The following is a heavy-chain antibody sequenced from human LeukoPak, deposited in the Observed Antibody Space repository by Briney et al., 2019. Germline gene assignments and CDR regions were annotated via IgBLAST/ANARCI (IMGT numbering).Heavy chain of an antibody. D-gene: IGHD3-3*01. J-gene: IGHJ6*04. CDR2: INPSGGST. CDR1: GYTFTSYD. CDR3: ARDHVLRFLEWSRLGMDV. V-gene: IGHV1-46*01. Sequence: ASVKVSCKASGYTFTSYDINWVRQATGQGLEWMGIINPSGGSTSYAQKFQGRVTMTRDTSTSTVYMELSSLRSDDTAVYYCARDHVLRFLEWSRLGMDVWGKGTTVTVSS.